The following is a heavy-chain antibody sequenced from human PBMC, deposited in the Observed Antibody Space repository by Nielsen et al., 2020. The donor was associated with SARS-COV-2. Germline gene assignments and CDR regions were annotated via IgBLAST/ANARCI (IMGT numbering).Heavy chain of an antibody. Sequence: SETLSLTCTVSGGSISSYYWSWIRQPPGKGLEWIGYIYYSGSTNYNPSLKSRVTISVDTSKNQFSLKLSSVTAADTAVYYCARGFEYWGQGTLVTVSS. CDR2: IYYSGST. J-gene: IGHJ4*02. V-gene: IGHV4-59*01. CDR1: GGSISSYY. CDR3: ARGFEY.